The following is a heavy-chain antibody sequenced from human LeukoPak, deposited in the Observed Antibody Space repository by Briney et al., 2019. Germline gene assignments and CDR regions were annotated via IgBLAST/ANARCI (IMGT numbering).Heavy chain of an antibody. CDR1: GFTVSSNY. D-gene: IGHD2-15*01. J-gene: IGHJ4*02. CDR3: AKDRYNGYDSLCSGGGCPNVYY. V-gene: IGHV3-23*01. CDR2: ISGSGDIT. Sequence: PGGSLRLSCAASGFTVSSNYMNWVRQAPGKGLEWVSGISGSGDITYYADSVKGRFTISRDNSKNTLYLQMNSLRAEDTAVYYCAKDRYNGYDSLCSGGGCPNVYYWGQGTLVTVSS.